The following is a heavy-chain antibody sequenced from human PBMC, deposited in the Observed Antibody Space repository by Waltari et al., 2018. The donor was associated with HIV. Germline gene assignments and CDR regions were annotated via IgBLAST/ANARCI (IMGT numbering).Heavy chain of an antibody. CDR2: IKQDGSEK. D-gene: IGHD3-3*01. J-gene: IGHJ4*02. CDR1: GITFSNFW. Sequence: DVQLVDSGGGLVQPGESIRLSCVVSGITFSNFWMSWVRQAPGKGLEWVANIKQDGSEKHYLNSVKGRFTISRDNAKRSLYLQLSNLTGEDTAIYYCATEAYSDFWTGYYAGFGYWGQGTLVTVSS. CDR3: ATEAYSDFWTGYYAGFGY. V-gene: IGHV3-7*03.